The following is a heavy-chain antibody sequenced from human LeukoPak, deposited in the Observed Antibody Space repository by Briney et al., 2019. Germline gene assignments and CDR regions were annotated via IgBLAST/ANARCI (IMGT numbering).Heavy chain of an antibody. D-gene: IGHD6-19*01. CDR3: ARDLSPWSSGWHAGDY. CDR2: IAYNGSNG. Sequence: GGSLRPSCAASGFTFRSYAIHWVRQAPGKGLGWVAVIAYNGSNGYYTDSVKGRFTSSRDNSKNKLYLQMNSLKAEDTAVYYCARDLSPWSSGWHAGDYWGQGTLVTVSS. CDR1: GFTFRSYA. J-gene: IGHJ4*02. V-gene: IGHV3-30-3*01.